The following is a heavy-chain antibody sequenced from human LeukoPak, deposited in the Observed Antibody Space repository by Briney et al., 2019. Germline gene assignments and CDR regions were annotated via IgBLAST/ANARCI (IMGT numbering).Heavy chain of an antibody. Sequence: SETLSLTCTVSGGSISSGGYYWSWIRQHPGKGLEWIGYTYYSGSTYYNPSLKSRVTISVDTSKNQFSLKLSSVTAADTAVYYCARIHRYCSGGACYVLDNWGQGTLVAVSS. CDR3: ARIHRYCSGGACYVLDN. CDR2: TYYSGST. V-gene: IGHV4-31*03. CDR1: GGSISSGGYY. J-gene: IGHJ4*02. D-gene: IGHD2-15*01.